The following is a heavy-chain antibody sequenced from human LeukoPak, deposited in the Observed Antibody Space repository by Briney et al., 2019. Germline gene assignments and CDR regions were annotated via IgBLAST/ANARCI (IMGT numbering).Heavy chain of an antibody. CDR2: ISISDSYI. V-gene: IGHV3-21*01. Sequence: PEGSLRLSCAASGFTFSSYSMNWVRQAPGKGLEWVSSISISDSYIYYADSVKGRFTISRDNARNSLYLQMNSLRAEDTAVYYCARDRFSGLQLLYFDYWGQGTLVTVSS. J-gene: IGHJ4*02. CDR1: GFTFSSYS. D-gene: IGHD5-12*01. CDR3: ARDRFSGLQLLYFDY.